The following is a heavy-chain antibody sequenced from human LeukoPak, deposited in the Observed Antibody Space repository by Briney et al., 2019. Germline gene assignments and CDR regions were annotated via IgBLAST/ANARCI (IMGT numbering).Heavy chain of an antibody. Sequence: PSETLSLTCSVSGGSISSTNYYWGWIRQPPGRGLEWIGSVYYSGSTHSNPSLKSRVTVSVDTSKSQFSLKLTSVTAADTAVYYCARLYHDSRGYYWFDPWGQGTLVTVSS. J-gene: IGHJ5*02. CDR2: VYYSGST. V-gene: IGHV4-39*01. D-gene: IGHD3-22*01. CDR3: ARLYHDSRGYYWFDP. CDR1: GGSISSTNYY.